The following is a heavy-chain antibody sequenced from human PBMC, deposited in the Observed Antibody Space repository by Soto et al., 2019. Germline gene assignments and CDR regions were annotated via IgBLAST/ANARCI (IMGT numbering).Heavy chain of an antibody. CDR3: VRDLFRNWFDP. CDR2: ISSNGGST. CDR1: GFTFSSYA. J-gene: IGHJ5*02. Sequence: GGSLILSCSASGFTFSSYAMHWVRQAPGKGLEYVSAISSNGGSTYYADSVKGRFTISRDNSKNTLYLQMSSLRAEDTAVYYCVRDLFRNWFDPSGPGTLVTVSS. V-gene: IGHV3-64D*06.